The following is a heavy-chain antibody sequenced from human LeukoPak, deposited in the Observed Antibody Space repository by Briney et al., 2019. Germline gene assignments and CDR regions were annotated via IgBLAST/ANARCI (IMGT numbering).Heavy chain of an antibody. D-gene: IGHD4-11*01. CDR1: GGSISSGGYY. CDR2: IYHSGST. CDR3: ARRDYSNYIPDY. J-gene: IGHJ4*02. V-gene: IGHV4-30-2*01. Sequence: PSETLSLTCTVSGGSISSGGYYWSWIRQPPGKGLEWIGYIYHSGSTYYNPSLKSRVTISVDRSKNQFSLKLSSVTAADTAVYYCARRDYSNYIPDYWGQGTLVTVSS.